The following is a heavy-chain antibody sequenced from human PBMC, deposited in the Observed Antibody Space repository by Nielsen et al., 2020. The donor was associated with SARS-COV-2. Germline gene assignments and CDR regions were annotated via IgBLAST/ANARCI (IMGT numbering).Heavy chain of an antibody. CDR3: ATGGGLGSYYIDWFDP. J-gene: IGHJ5*02. CDR1: GGTFSSYA. CDR2: IIPIFGTA. D-gene: IGHD3-10*01. Sequence: SVKVSCKASGGTFSSYAISWVRQAPGQGLEWMGGIIPIFGTANYAQKFQGRVTITADESTSTAYMELSSLRSEDTAVYYCATGGGLGSYYIDWFDPWGQGTLVTVSS. V-gene: IGHV1-69*13.